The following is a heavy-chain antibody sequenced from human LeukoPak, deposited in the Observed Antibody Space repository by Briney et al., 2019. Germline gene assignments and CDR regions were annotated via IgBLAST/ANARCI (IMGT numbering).Heavy chain of an antibody. J-gene: IGHJ4*02. D-gene: IGHD3-16*02. CDR2: IRYDGSNK. CDR3: AKDSLDYVWGSYRSSNFDY. V-gene: IGHV3-30*02. CDR1: GFTFSSYG. Sequence: GGSPRLSCAASGFTFSSYGMHWVRQAPGKGLEWVAFIRYDGSNKYYADSVKGRFTISRDNSKNTLYLQMNSLRAEDTAVYYCAKDSLDYVWGSYRSSNFDYWGQGTLVTVSS.